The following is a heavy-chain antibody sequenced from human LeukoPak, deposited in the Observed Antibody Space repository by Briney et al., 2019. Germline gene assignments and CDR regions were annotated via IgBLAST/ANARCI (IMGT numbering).Heavy chain of an antibody. CDR2: IIPIFGTA. V-gene: IGHV1-69*01. J-gene: IGHJ4*02. Sequence: SVKVSCKASGGTFSSYAISWVRQAPGQGLEWMGGIIPIFGTANYAQKFQGRVTITADEPTSTAYMELSSLRSEDTAVYYCARGMRFGELLHTFDYWGQGTLVTVSS. CDR3: ARGMRFGELLHTFDY. CDR1: GGTFSSYA. D-gene: IGHD3-10*01.